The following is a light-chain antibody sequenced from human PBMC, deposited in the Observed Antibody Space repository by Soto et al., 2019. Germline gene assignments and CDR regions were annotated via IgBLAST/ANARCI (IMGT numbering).Light chain of an antibody. CDR3: QQSYSTPPEWT. CDR1: QSISSY. V-gene: IGKV1-39*01. Sequence: DIQMTQSPSSLSASVGDRVTITCRVSQSISSYLNWYQQKPGKAPKLLIYAASSLQSGVPSRFSGSGSGTDFTLTISSLQPEDFATYYCQQSYSTPPEWTFGQGTKVDIK. CDR2: AAS. J-gene: IGKJ1*01.